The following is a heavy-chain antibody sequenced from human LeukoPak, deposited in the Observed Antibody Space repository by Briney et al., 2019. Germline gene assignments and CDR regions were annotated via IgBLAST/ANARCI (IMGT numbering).Heavy chain of an antibody. CDR1: GGSISSSSYY. Sequence: SETLSLTCTVSGGSISSSSYYWGWIRQPPGKGLEWTGSIYYSGSTYYNPSLKSRVTISVDTSKNQFSLKLSSVTAADTAVYYCARLYYYGSGRTGTHNWFDPWGQGTLVTVSS. CDR3: ARLYYYGSGRTGTHNWFDP. J-gene: IGHJ5*02. V-gene: IGHV4-39*01. D-gene: IGHD3-10*01. CDR2: IYYSGST.